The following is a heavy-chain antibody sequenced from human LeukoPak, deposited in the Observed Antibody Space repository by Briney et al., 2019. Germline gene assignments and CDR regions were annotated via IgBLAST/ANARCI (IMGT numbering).Heavy chain of an antibody. V-gene: IGHV1-8*03. CDR2: MNPNSGNT. D-gene: IGHD5-18*01. CDR1: GYTFTSYD. J-gene: IGHJ4*02. Sequence: ASVKVSPTASGYTFTSYDINWVRHATGQGLEWMGWMNPNSGNTGYTQKFQGRVTITRNTSISTAYMELSSLRSEDTSVCYCARDRYRWDFDYWGQGTLVTVSS. CDR3: ARDRYRWDFDY.